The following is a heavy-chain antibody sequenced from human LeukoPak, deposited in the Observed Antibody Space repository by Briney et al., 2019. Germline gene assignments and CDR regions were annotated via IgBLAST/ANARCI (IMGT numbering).Heavy chain of an antibody. Sequence: PSETLSLTCTVSGASISSDYWSWIRQPPGKGLEWIGNTYYSGSTKYNPSLKSRVTISVDTSKNQFSLRLSSVTAADTAVYYCARDVSATGSWIENWGQGTQVTVSS. CDR3: ARDVSATGSWIEN. J-gene: IGHJ4*02. CDR1: GASISSDY. D-gene: IGHD1-26*01. CDR2: TYYSGST. V-gene: IGHV4-59*01.